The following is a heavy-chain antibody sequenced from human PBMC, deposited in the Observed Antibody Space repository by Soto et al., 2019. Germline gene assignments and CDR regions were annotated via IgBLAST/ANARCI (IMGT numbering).Heavy chain of an antibody. J-gene: IGHJ4*02. Sequence: GESLKISCNGSGYSFTSNWIAWVRHMPGKGLEWMGIISPGDSDTRYSPSFQGQVTISADKSITTAYLQWSSLKASDTAMYYCARLASSSIAAPFDYWGQGTLVTVSS. CDR2: ISPGDSDT. CDR3: ARLASSSIAAPFDY. CDR1: GYSFTSNW. D-gene: IGHD6-6*01. V-gene: IGHV5-51*01.